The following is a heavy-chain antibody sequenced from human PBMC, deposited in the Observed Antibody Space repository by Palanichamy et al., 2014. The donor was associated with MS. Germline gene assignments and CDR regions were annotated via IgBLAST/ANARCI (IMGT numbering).Heavy chain of an antibody. Sequence: EVQLEESGGGLVQPGGSLRLSGVASGFTFSTYWMSWVRQAPGKGLEWVANIKQDGSEKSYVESVKGRFTISRDNAKNSLYLQMNSLRAEDTAMYCCARPEYGDYVGRGDDAFHIWGQGTMVTVSS. CDR3: ARPEYGDYVGRGDDAFHI. CDR2: IKQDGSEK. D-gene: IGHD4-17*01. J-gene: IGHJ3*02. V-gene: IGHV3-7*01. CDR1: GFTFSTYW.